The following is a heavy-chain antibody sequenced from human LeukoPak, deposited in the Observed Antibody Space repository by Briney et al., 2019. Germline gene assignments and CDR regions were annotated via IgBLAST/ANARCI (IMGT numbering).Heavy chain of an antibody. Sequence: PGGSLRLSCAASRFTFSSYAMSWVRQAPGKGLEWVSAISGSGGSTYYADSAKGRFTISRDNSKNTLYLQMNSLRAEDTAVYYCAKESCSSRCNFDYWGQGTLVTVSS. J-gene: IGHJ4*02. CDR1: RFTFSSYA. CDR2: ISGSGGST. V-gene: IGHV3-23*01. CDR3: AKESCSSRCNFDY. D-gene: IGHD2-2*01.